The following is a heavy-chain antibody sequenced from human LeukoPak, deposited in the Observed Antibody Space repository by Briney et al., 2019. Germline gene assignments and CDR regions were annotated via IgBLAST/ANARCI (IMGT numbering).Heavy chain of an antibody. CDR3: ARLTSSGYYNY. Sequence: SKTLSLTCTVSGGSISSYYWSWIRQPPGKGLEWIGYIYYSGSTNYNPSLKSRVTISVDTSKNQFSLKLSSVTAADTAVYYCARLTSSGYYNYWGQGTLVTVSS. J-gene: IGHJ4*02. V-gene: IGHV4-59*01. CDR2: IYYSGST. CDR1: GGSISSYY. D-gene: IGHD3-22*01.